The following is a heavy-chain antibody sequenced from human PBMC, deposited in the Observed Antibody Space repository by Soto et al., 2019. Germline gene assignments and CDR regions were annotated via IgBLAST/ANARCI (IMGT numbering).Heavy chain of an antibody. V-gene: IGHV4-59*01. J-gene: IGHJ4*02. D-gene: IGHD5-18*01. CDR2: IYYSGST. CDR1: GGSISSYY. Sequence: SETLSLTCTVSGGSISSYYWSWIRQPPGKGLEWIGYIYYSGSTNYNPSLKSRVTISVDTSKNQFSLKLSSVTAADTAVYYCARVGGYSYGSFDYWGQGTLVTVSS. CDR3: ARVGGYSYGSFDY.